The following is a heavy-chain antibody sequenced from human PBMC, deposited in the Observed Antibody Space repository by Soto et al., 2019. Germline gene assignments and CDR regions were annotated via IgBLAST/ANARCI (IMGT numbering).Heavy chain of an antibody. CDR1: GFTFSSYA. D-gene: IGHD6-6*01. CDR2: ISYDGSNK. Sequence: QVQLVESGGGVVQPGRSLRLSCAASGFTFSSYAMHWVRQAPGKGLEWVAVISYDGSNKYYADSVKGRFTISRDNSKNTLYLQMNSLRAEDTAVYYCARGTIAARRVDDPRSIDYWGQGTLVTVSS. CDR3: ARGTIAARRVDDPRSIDY. V-gene: IGHV3-30-3*01. J-gene: IGHJ4*02.